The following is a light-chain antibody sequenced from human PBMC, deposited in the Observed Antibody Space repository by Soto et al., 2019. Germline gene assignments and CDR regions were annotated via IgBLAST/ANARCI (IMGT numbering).Light chain of an antibody. J-gene: IGKJ4*01. V-gene: IGKV1-27*01. Sequence: DIQMTQSPSSLSASFGDRVTITCRASQGIGVYLAWFQQKPVNAPKLLIYAASTLQSGVPSRFSCSGSGTDFTLTISGLQPEDVATYYCQKYNSAPLTFGGGTKVEIK. CDR3: QKYNSAPLT. CDR1: QGIGVY. CDR2: AAS.